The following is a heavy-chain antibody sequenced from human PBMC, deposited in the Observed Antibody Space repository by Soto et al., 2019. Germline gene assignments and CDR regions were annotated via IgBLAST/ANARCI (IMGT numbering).Heavy chain of an antibody. V-gene: IGHV3-23*01. CDR1: GFTFNSYA. J-gene: IGHJ4*02. CDR3: ARGAVTMGRGLLH. CDR2: ISSSGDVT. Sequence: GGSLRLSCAASGFTFNSYAMTCLRQAPGKGLEWVSIISSSGDVTYYVDSVNGRFTISMDNSQNSLYLQMNGLRAEDTAVYYCARGAVTMGRGLLHWAQGTLVTVSS. D-gene: IGHD3-10*01.